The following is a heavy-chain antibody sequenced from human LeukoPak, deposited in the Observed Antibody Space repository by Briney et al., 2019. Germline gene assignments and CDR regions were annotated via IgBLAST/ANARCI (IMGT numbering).Heavy chain of an antibody. CDR2: INHSGST. J-gene: IGHJ4*02. D-gene: IGHD3-10*01. CDR3: ARDPPDYGSGVASPFDY. V-gene: IGHV4-34*01. CDR1: GGSFSGYY. Sequence: SQTLSLTCAVYGGSFSGYYWSWIRQPPGKGLEWIGEINHSGSTNYNPSLKSRVTISVDTSKNQFSLKLGSVTAADTAVYYCARDPPDYGSGVASPFDYWGQGTLVTVSS.